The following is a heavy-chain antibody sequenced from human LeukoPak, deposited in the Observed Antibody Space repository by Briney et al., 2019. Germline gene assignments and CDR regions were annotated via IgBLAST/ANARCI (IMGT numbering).Heavy chain of an antibody. J-gene: IGHJ5*02. V-gene: IGHV4-39*07. CDR1: GGSISSSSYY. CDR3: ARDSYYVWGSYPAGARFDP. Sequence: SETLSLTCTVSGGSISSSSYYWGWIRQPPGKGLEWIGSIYYSGSTYYNPSLKSRVTISVDTSKNQFSLTLSSVTAADTAVYYCARDSYYVWGSYPAGARFDPWGQGTLVTVSS. D-gene: IGHD3-16*01. CDR2: IYYSGST.